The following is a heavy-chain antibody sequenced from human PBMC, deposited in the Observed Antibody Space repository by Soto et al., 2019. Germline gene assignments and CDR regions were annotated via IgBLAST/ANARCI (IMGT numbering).Heavy chain of an antibody. Sequence: ASVKVSCKASGGTFSSYAISWVRQAPGQGLEWMGGIIPIFGTANYAQKFQGRVTITADESTSTAYMELSSLRSEDTAVYYCARGSGYSSSWYSPDYYYYGMDVWGQGTTVTVSS. CDR1: GGTFSSYA. V-gene: IGHV1-69*13. CDR2: IIPIFGTA. CDR3: ARGSGYSSSWYSPDYYYYGMDV. D-gene: IGHD6-13*01. J-gene: IGHJ6*02.